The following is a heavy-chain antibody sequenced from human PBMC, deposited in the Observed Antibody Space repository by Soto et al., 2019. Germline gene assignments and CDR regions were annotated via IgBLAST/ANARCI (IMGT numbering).Heavy chain of an antibody. CDR1: GGSLSSYY. J-gene: IGHJ5*02. V-gene: IGHV4-59*01. D-gene: IGHD3-3*01. Sequence: LSLTCTVSGGSLSSYYWSWIRQPPGKGLEWIGYIYYSGSTNYNPSLKSRVTISVDTSKNQFSLKLSSVTAADTAVYYCARFYYDFWSGYSTHNWFDPWGQGTLVTVSS. CDR3: ARFYYDFWSGYSTHNWFDP. CDR2: IYYSGST.